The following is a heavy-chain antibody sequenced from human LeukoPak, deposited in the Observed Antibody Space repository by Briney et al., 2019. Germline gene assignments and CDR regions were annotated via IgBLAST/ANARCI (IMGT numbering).Heavy chain of an antibody. CDR1: GFTFSIYG. Sequence: GRSLRLSCAASGFTFSIYGMHWVRQAPGKGLEWVAVIWYDGSNKYYADSVKGRFTISRDNSKNTLYLQMNSLRAEDTAVYYCARSGTGYSSGWLYWGQGTLVTVSS. D-gene: IGHD6-19*01. CDR3: ARSGTGYSSGWLY. V-gene: IGHV3-33*01. J-gene: IGHJ4*02. CDR2: IWYDGSNK.